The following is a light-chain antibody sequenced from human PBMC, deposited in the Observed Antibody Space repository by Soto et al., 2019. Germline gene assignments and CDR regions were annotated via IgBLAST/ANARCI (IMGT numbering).Light chain of an antibody. V-gene: IGKV3-15*01. CDR2: DAS. Sequence: DIVMTQSPATLSVSPGEGATLSCRVSQSVHSALAWYQQRPGQTPRLLIYDASTRATGIPDRFSGSGSGTEFTLTISSLQSEDFAIYYCQQYGTWPPLTFGGGTQVEI. J-gene: IGKJ4*01. CDR1: QSVHSA. CDR3: QQYGTWPPLT.